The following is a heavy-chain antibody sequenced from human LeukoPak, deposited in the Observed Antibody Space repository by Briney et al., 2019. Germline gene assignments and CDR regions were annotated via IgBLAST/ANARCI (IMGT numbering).Heavy chain of an antibody. J-gene: IGHJ4*02. V-gene: IGHV3-30-3*01. Sequence: PGGSLRLSCAASGFTFSSYAMHWVRQAPGKGLEWVAVVSFDGDNKYYADSVKDRFTISRDNSQNTLYLQLNSLRAEDTAVYYCARDLTLNYWGQGTLVTASS. CDR3: ARDLTLNY. CDR1: GFTFSSYA. D-gene: IGHD3-9*01. CDR2: VSFDGDNK.